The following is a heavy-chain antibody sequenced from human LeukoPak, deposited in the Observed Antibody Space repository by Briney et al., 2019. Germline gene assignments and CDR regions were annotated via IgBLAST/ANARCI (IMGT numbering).Heavy chain of an antibody. CDR1: GYTFTSYG. D-gene: IGHD3/OR15-3a*01. V-gene: IGHV1-18*01. CDR3: ARSVDESYYYYMDV. J-gene: IGHJ6*03. CDR2: ISAYNGNT. Sequence: ASVKVSCRASGYTFTSYGISWVRQAPGQGLEWMGWISAYNGNTNYAQKLQGRVTMTTDTSTSTAYMELRSLRSDDTAVYYCARSVDESYYYYMDVWGKGTTVTVSS.